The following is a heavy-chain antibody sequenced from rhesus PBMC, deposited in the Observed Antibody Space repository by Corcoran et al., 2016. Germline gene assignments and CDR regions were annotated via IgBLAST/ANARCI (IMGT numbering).Heavy chain of an antibody. CDR3: ARVSIFGLIISYGLDS. J-gene: IGHJ6*01. CDR2: IGGSSGST. V-gene: IGHV4-127*01. D-gene: IGHD3-3*01. CDR1: GYSISSGYG. Sequence: QVQLQESGPGLVKPSETLSLTCAVSGYSISSGYGWSWIRQPPGKGLEWIGYIGGSSGSTNYNPSHQGRVTISKDTSKNLFSLKLSSVTAADTAVYYCARVSIFGLIISYGLDSWGQGVVVTVSS.